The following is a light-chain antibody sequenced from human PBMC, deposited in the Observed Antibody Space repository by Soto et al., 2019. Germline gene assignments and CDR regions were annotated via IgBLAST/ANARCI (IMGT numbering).Light chain of an antibody. CDR3: QQRSNWPQIT. CDR2: DAS. V-gene: IGKV3-11*01. Sequence: EIVLTQSPATLSLPPGERATLSCRASQSVSSYLAGYQQKPGQAPRLLIYDASNRATGIPARFSGSGSGTDFTLTISSLEPEDFAVYYCQQRSNWPQITFGQGTRLEIK. J-gene: IGKJ5*01. CDR1: QSVSSY.